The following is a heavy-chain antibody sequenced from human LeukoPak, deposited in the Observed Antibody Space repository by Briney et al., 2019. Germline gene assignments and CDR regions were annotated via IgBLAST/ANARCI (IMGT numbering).Heavy chain of an antibody. V-gene: IGHV3-53*01. D-gene: IGHD3-22*01. CDR1: GFTVSSCY. CDR3: ARAAYDSNGFTANHDY. Sequence: AGVSLRLSCAASGFTVSSCYMSWVRQAPGKGLEWVSVLYSDGSTFYADSVKGRFTISRDDSKNTLHLQMNNLRAEDTAVYYCARAAYDSNGFTANHDYWGQGTLVTASS. CDR2: LYSDGST. J-gene: IGHJ4*02.